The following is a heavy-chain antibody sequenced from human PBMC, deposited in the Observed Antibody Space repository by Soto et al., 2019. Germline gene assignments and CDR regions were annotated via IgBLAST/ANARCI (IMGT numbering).Heavy chain of an antibody. CDR3: ARSRANYYDSRGYYHSTFAY. D-gene: IGHD3-22*01. CDR1: GGTFSSYA. V-gene: IGHV1-69*12. Sequence: QVQLVQSGAEVKKPGSSVKVSCKTSGGTFSSYAISWVRQAPGQGLEWMGGIIPMFGTANYAQKFQGRVTITADESTSAAHIELSSLRSEDTAVYYCARSRANYYDSRGYYHSTFAYWGPGTLVTVSS. J-gene: IGHJ4*02. CDR2: IIPMFGTA.